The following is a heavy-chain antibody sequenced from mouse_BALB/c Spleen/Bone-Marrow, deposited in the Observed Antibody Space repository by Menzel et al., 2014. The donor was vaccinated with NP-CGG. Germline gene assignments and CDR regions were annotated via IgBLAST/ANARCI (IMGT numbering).Heavy chain of an antibody. J-gene: IGHJ4*01. CDR2: INSNGGST. Sequence: EVQRVESGGGLVQPGGSLKLSCAASGFPFSSYGMSWVRQTPDKRLELVATINSNGGSTYYPDSVKGRFTISRDNAKNTLYLQMSSLKSEDSAMFYCARDRTYYYGMDYWGQGTSVTVSS. V-gene: IGHV5-6-3*01. CDR1: GFPFSSYG. CDR3: ARDRTYYYGMDY.